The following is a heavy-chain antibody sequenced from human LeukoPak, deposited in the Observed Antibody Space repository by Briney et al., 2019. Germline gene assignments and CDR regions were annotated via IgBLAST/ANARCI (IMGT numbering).Heavy chain of an antibody. CDR1: GFTVSSNY. CDR2: IYSGGST. J-gene: IGHJ4*02. D-gene: IGHD3-3*01. V-gene: IGHV3-66*01. CDR3: AKSGLWSGYYYFDY. Sequence: GGSLRLSCAASGFTVSSNYMSWVRQAPGKGLEWVSVIYSGGSTYYADSVKGRFTISRDNSKNTLYLQMNSLRAEDTAVYYCAKSGLWSGYYYFDYWGQGTLVTVSS.